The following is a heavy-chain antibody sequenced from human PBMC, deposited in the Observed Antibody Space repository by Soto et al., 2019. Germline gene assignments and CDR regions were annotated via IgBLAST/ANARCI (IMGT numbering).Heavy chain of an antibody. CDR1: GYTFTSYG. CDR3: ARERYSYGYFDYYYGMDV. CDR2: ISAYNGNT. V-gene: IGHV1-18*01. D-gene: IGHD5-18*01. Sequence: GASVKVSCKASGYTFTSYGISWVRQAPGQGLEWMGWISAYNGNTNYAQKLQGRVTMTTDTSTSTAYMELRSLRSDDTAVYYCARERYSYGYFDYYYGMDVWGQGTTVTVSS. J-gene: IGHJ6*02.